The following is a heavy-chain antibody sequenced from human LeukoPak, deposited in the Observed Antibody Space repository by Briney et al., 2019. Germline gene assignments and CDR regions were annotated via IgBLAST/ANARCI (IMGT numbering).Heavy chain of an antibody. CDR1: GGSITSGGYY. V-gene: IGHV4-31*01. Sequence: SETLSLTCTVSGGSITSGGYYWSWIRQHPGKGLEWIGYIHYSGSTYYNPSLKSQVTISVDTSKNQFSLKLSSVTAADTAVYYCARGIRSGPPSDYWGQGTLVTVSS. CDR3: ARGIRSGPPSDY. CDR2: IHYSGST. J-gene: IGHJ4*02. D-gene: IGHD2-15*01.